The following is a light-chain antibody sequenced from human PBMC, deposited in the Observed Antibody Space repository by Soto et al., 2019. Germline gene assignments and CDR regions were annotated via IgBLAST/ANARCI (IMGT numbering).Light chain of an antibody. CDR3: QQYYSYPPT. Sequence: DIQMTQSPSSLSASVGDSVTIACQASQDINKFLNWYQQKPGKAPRLLIYDASTLETGVPSRFSGSGSGTDFTLTISCLQSEDFATYYCQQYYSYPPTCGQGTKVDNQ. V-gene: IGKV1-33*01. CDR2: DAS. CDR1: QDINKF. J-gene: IGKJ1*01.